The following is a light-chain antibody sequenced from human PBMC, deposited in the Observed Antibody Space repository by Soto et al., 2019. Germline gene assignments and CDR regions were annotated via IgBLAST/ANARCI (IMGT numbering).Light chain of an antibody. CDR1: SGHSSYI. V-gene: IGLV4-60*03. CDR2: LEGSGSY. J-gene: IGLJ2*01. Sequence: QLVLTQSSSASASLGSSVKLTCTLSSGHSSYIIAWHQQQPGKAPRYLMKLEGSGSYNKGSGVPDRFSGSSSGADRSLTISNLQSEDEADYYCETWDRDVVFGGGTKLTVL. CDR3: ETWDRDVV.